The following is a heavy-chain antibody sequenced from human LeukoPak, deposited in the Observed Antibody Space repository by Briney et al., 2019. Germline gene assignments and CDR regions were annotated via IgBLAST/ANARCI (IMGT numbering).Heavy chain of an antibody. CDR3: ARVYFCREWAAIRDAFDI. CDR2: IYYSGST. CDR1: GGSISSGGYY. J-gene: IGHJ3*02. V-gene: IGHV4-31*03. Sequence: SETLSLTCTVSGGSISSGGYYWSWIRQHPGKGLEWIGYIYYSGSTYYNPSLKSRVTISVDTSKNQFSLKLSSVTAADTAVYYCARVYFCREWAAIRDAFDIWGQGTMVTVSS. D-gene: IGHD3-3*01.